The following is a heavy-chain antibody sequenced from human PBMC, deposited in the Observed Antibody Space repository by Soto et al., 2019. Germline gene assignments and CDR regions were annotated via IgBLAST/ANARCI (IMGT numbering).Heavy chain of an antibody. Sequence: QVQLVQSGAEVKKPGSSVKVSCKASGGTFSSYAISWVRQAPGQGLEWMGGIIPIFGTANYAQKFQGRVTITADKSTSTAYMELSSLRSEDTAVYYCARVRMGTYYDFWSGYYTGNYFDYWGQGTLVTVSS. D-gene: IGHD3-3*01. CDR2: IIPIFGTA. CDR1: GGTFSSYA. CDR3: ARVRMGTYYDFWSGYYTGNYFDY. J-gene: IGHJ4*02. V-gene: IGHV1-69*06.